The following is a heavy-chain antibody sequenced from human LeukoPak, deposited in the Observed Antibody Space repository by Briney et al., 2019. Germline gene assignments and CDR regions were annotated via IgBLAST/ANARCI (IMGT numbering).Heavy chain of an antibody. Sequence: SVKVSCKASGGTFSSYAISWVRQAPGQGLEWMGRIIPIFGTANYAQKFQGRVTITTDESTSTAYMELSSLRSEDTAVYYCARDNGDFWSGAADRLFDYWGQGTLVTVSS. V-gene: IGHV1-69*05. J-gene: IGHJ4*02. CDR1: GGTFSSYA. D-gene: IGHD3-3*01. CDR2: IIPIFGTA. CDR3: ARDNGDFWSGAADRLFDY.